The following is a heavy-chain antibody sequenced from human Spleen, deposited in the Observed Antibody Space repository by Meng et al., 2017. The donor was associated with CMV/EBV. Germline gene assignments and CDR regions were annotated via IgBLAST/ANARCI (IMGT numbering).Heavy chain of an antibody. CDR1: GYSFIKYG. D-gene: IGHD1-1*01. Sequence: ASVKVSCKASGYSFIKYGISWVRQAPGQGLEWMGWINPNSGGTNYAQKFQGRVTMTRDTSISTAYMELSRLRSDDTAVYYCARDIVERHYYYYGMDVWGQGTTVTVSS. V-gene: IGHV1-2*02. CDR2: INPNSGGT. CDR3: ARDIVERHYYYYGMDV. J-gene: IGHJ6*02.